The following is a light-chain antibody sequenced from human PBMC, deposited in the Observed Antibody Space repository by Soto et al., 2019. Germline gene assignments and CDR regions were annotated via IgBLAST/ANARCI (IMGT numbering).Light chain of an antibody. V-gene: IGKV4-1*01. CDR1: QTVLKNSNNKYY. J-gene: IGKJ2*01. CDR3: QQYSRTPTYT. Sequence: DIVMTQSPDSLVLSLGERATISCKSSQTVLKNSNNKYYLAWYQQRPGQPPRLLIYWASTRESGVPDRFSGTASGTDFTLTINNLQAEDAAVYYCQQYSRTPTYTFGQGTRLEIK. CDR2: WAS.